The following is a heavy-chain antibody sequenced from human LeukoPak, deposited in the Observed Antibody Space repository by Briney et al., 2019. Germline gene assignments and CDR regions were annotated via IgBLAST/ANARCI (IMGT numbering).Heavy chain of an antibody. Sequence: ASVKVSCKASGYTFTGYYMHWVRQAPGQGLEWMGRIIPILGIANYAQKFQGRVTITADKSTSTAYMELSSLRSEDTAVYYCARDRIAARPYDYWGQGTLVTVSS. CDR2: IIPILGIA. CDR1: GYTFTGYY. D-gene: IGHD6-6*01. V-gene: IGHV1-69*04. CDR3: ARDRIAARPYDY. J-gene: IGHJ4*02.